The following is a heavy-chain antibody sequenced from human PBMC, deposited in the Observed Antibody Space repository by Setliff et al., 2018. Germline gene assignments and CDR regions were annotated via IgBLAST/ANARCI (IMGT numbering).Heavy chain of an antibody. CDR1: GGSISRDY. CDR3: AREVWNIYDNDNSWSGYSDH. Sequence: PSETLSLTCTVSGGSISRDYWMWIRQPPGKGLEWIGYIFYSGNTNYNPALKSRFTISRDNAKNSLYLQMNSLRAEDTALYYCAREVWNIYDNDNSWSGYSDHWGQGTLVTVSS. CDR2: IFYSGNT. D-gene: IGHD3-3*01. V-gene: IGHV4-59*12. J-gene: IGHJ4*02.